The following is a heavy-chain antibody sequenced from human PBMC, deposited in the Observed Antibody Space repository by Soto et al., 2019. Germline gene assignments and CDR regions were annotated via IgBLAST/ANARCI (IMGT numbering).Heavy chain of an antibody. CDR3: ARGFCSGGSCYSNWFDP. CDR2: IYSGGST. D-gene: IGHD2-15*01. V-gene: IGHV3-53*02. J-gene: IGHJ5*02. CDR1: GFTVSSNY. Sequence: EVQLVETGGGLIQPGGSLRLSCAASGFTVSSNYMSWVRQAPGKGLEWVSVIYSGGSTYYADSVKDRFTISRDNSKNTLYLQMNSLRAEDTAVYYCARGFCSGGSCYSNWFDPWGQGTLVTVSS.